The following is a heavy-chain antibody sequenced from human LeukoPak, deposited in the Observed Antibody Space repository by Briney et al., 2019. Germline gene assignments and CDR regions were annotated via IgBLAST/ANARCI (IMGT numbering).Heavy chain of an antibody. CDR2: INPHSGGT. CDR3: ASRGEGSSWTFGY. J-gene: IGHJ4*02. D-gene: IGHD6-13*01. Sequence: ASVKVSCKASVYTFTRYYLHWVRHAPGQGLEWMGWINPHSGGTNYAQNFQGRVTMTRDTSVSTAYMELSSLRSDDTAVYYCASRGEGSSWTFGYWGQGTLVSVSS. V-gene: IGHV1-2*02. CDR1: VYTFTRYY.